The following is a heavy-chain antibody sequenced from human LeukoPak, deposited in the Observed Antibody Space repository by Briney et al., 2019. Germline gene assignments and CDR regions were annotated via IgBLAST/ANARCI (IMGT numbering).Heavy chain of an antibody. CDR3: ARRLMGYDAFDI. V-gene: IGHV4-61*05. J-gene: IGHJ3*02. D-gene: IGHD3-22*01. CDR1: GGSISSSSYY. Sequence: SETLSLTCTVSGGSISSSSYYWSWIRQPPGKGLEWIGYIYYSGSTNYNPSLKSRVTISVDTSKKQFSLKLSSVTAADTAVFYCARRLMGYDAFDIWGQGTMVTVSS. CDR2: IYYSGST.